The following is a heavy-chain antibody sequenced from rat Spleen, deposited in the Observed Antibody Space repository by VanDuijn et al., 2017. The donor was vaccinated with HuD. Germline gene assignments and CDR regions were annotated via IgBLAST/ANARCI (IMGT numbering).Heavy chain of an antibody. CDR1: GFTFSNYH. D-gene: IGHD1-11*01. V-gene: IGHV5-25*01. Sequence: EVQLVESGGGLVQPGRSLKLSCAASGFTFSNYHMAWVRQAPKKGLEWVATISTSGSRTYHPDSVKGRFTISRDNAKSSLYLQMNSLKSEDTATYYCARGGLHWYNYFDYWGQGVMVTVSS. CDR3: ARGGLHWYNYFDY. J-gene: IGHJ2*01. CDR2: ISTSGSRT.